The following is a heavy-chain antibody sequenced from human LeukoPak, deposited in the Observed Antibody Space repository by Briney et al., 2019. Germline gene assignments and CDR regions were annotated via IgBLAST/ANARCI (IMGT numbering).Heavy chain of an antibody. V-gene: IGHV3-66*01. CDR3: VRSGRGTYYYFDY. Sequence: GGSLRLSCAASEFSVGSNYMTWVRQAPGKGLEWVSLIYSGGSTYYADSVKGRFTISRDNSKNTLYLQMNSLRAEDTAVYYCVRSGRGTYYYFDYWGQGTLVTVSS. J-gene: IGHJ4*02. CDR2: IYSGGST. CDR1: EFSVGSNY. D-gene: IGHD1-26*01.